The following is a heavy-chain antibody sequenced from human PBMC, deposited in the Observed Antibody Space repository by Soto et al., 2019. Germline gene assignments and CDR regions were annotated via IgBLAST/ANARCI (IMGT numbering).Heavy chain of an antibody. Sequence: SETLSLTCAVYGGSFSGYYWSWIRQPPGKGLEWIGEINHSGSTNYNPSLKSRVTISVDTSKNQFSLKLSSVTAADTAVYYCARGRSYIAASLADYWGQGTLVTVS. CDR2: INHSGST. CDR1: GGSFSGYY. CDR3: ARGRSYIAASLADY. J-gene: IGHJ4*02. V-gene: IGHV4-34*01. D-gene: IGHD6-6*01.